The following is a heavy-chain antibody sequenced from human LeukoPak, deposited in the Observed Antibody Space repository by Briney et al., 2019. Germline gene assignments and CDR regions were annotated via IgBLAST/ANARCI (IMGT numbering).Heavy chain of an antibody. J-gene: IGHJ5*02. CDR3: ARVVITMIVGGSGFDP. V-gene: IGHV1-46*01. CDR2: INPSGGST. CDR1: GYTFTSYY. Sequence: ASVKVSCKASGYTFTSYYMHWVRQAPGQGLEWMGIINPSGGSTSYAQKFQGRVTMTRDTSTSTVYMELSSLRSEDTAVYYCARVVITMIVGGSGFDPWGQGTLVTVSS. D-gene: IGHD3-22*01.